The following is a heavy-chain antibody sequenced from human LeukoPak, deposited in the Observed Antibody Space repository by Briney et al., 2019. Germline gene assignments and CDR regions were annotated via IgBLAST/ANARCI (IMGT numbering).Heavy chain of an antibody. Sequence: SETLSLTCTVSGGSLSGGDYYWSWLRQPPGKGLEWIGYIYYSGSTYYNPSLKSRVTISVDTSKNQFSLKLSSVTAADTAVYYCASTAVDHNWFDPWGQGTLVTVSS. V-gene: IGHV4-30-4*01. CDR2: IYYSGST. J-gene: IGHJ5*02. D-gene: IGHD2-21*02. CDR1: GGSLSGGDYY. CDR3: ASTAVDHNWFDP.